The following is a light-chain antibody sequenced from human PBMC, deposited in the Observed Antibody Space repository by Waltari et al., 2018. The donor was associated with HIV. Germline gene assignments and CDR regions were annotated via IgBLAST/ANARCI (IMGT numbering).Light chain of an antibody. J-gene: IGLJ3*02. CDR3: HSYDNSLSASV. Sequence: QSVLTQPPSASGAPGQRVTISCSGTRSNIGARYEVHWYQQLPGTAPKLLIYGNTNRPSGVPDRFSAFKSGTSASLVITGLQAEDEADYYCHSYDNSLSASVFGGGTKLTVL. V-gene: IGLV1-40*01. CDR2: GNT. CDR1: RSNIGARYE.